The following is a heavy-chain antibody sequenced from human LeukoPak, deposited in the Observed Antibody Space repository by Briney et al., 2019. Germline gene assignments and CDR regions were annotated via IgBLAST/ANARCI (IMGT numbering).Heavy chain of an antibody. CDR1: GFSLSTSGVG. CDR2: IYCNDDK. D-gene: IGHD6-13*01. J-gene: IGHJ4*02. CDR3: AHSEVPRLHRVSSWYYFDY. V-gene: IGHV2-5*01. Sequence: SGPTLVNPTQTLTLTCTFSGFSLSTSGVGVGWIRQPPGKALEWLALIYCNDDKRYSPSLKSRLTITKDTSKNQVVLTMTNMDPVDTATYYCAHSEVPRLHRVSSWYYFDYWGQGALVTVSS.